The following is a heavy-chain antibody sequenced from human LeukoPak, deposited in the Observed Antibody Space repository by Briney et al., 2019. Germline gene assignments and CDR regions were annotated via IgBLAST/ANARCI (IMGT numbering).Heavy chain of an antibody. CDR2: ISGHNGNT. Sequence: ASVKVSCKASGYTFSSYGVSWVRQAPGQGLEWMGRISGHNGNTKFAQKLQGRVTMTRNTSISTAYMELSSLRSEDTAVYYCARGNRIVGATYYFDYWGQGTLVTVSS. CDR1: GYTFSSYG. D-gene: IGHD1-26*01. J-gene: IGHJ4*02. CDR3: ARGNRIVGATYYFDY. V-gene: IGHV1-18*01.